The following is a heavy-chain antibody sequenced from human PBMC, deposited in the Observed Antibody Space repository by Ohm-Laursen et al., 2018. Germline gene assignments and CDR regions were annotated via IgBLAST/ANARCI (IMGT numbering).Heavy chain of an antibody. V-gene: IGHV3-21*01. D-gene: IGHD5-18*01. CDR3: ARGGRGYGSSFDY. Sequence: GSLRLSCTAFGLTFSSYSMNWVRQAPGKGLEWVSSISSSSSYIYYADSVKGRFTISRDNAKNSLYLQMNSLRAEDTAVYYCARGGRGYGSSFDYWGQGTLVTVSS. CDR1: GLTFSSYS. J-gene: IGHJ4*02. CDR2: ISSSSSYI.